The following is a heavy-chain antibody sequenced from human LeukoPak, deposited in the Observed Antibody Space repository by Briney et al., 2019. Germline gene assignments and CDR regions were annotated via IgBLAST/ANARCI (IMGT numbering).Heavy chain of an antibody. J-gene: IGHJ4*02. CDR3: ARDLTGAVFDF. Sequence: PGGSLRLSCAASGFSFSSYRMHWVRQAPGKGLVCVSRITSDGSSTSYADSVRGRFTISRDNAKNTVYLQMNSLRAEDTAVYFCARDLTGAVFDFWGQGTLVTVSS. V-gene: IGHV3-74*01. CDR2: ITSDGSST. CDR1: GFSFSSYR. D-gene: IGHD1-26*01.